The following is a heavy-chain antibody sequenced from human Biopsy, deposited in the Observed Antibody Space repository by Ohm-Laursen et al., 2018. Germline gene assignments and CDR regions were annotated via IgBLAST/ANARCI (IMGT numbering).Heavy chain of an antibody. J-gene: IGHJ3*02. CDR2: ISYSRDT. V-gene: IGHV4-59*08. CDR3: AKHGSGWTGDDAFHI. CDR1: GGSISGSS. D-gene: IGHD6-19*01. Sequence: SDTLSLTCTVSGGSISGSSWSWIRQAPGKGLEWIGYISYSRDTNYNPSLKSRITISVDRSKNQFSLKLTSVTAADTAVYYCAKHGSGWTGDDAFHIWGQGTMVTVSS.